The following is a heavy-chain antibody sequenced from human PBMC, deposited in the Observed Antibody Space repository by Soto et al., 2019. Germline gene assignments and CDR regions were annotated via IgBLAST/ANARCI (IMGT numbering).Heavy chain of an antibody. D-gene: IGHD3-22*01. CDR3: AREYYYDSSGYYYGDYYYYGMDV. CDR1: GFTFSSYG. CDR2: IWYDGSNK. Sequence: QVQLVESGGGVVQPGRSLRLSCAASGFTFSSYGMHWVRQAPGKGLEWVAVIWYDGSNKYYADSVKGRFTISRDNSKNTLYLQMNSLRAEETAVYYCAREYYYDSSGYYYGDYYYYGMDVWGQGTTVTVSS. V-gene: IGHV3-33*01. J-gene: IGHJ6*02.